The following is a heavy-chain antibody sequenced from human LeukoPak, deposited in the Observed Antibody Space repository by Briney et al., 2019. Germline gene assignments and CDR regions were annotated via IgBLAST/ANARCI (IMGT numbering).Heavy chain of an antibody. D-gene: IGHD6-13*01. Sequence: GASVKVSCKASGGTFSSYAISWVRQAPGQGLEWMGGIIPIFGTANYAQKFQGRVTITTDESTSTAYMGLSSLRSEDTAVYYCARFSSSWYIFDYWGQGTLVNLSS. CDR2: IIPIFGTA. J-gene: IGHJ4*02. CDR3: ARFSSSWYIFDY. CDR1: GGTFSSYA. V-gene: IGHV1-69*05.